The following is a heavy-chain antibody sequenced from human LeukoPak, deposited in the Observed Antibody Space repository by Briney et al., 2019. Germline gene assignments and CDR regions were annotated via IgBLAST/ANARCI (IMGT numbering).Heavy chain of an antibody. CDR3: ARRGGLRYFDWLLPLFDY. Sequence: SETLSLTCAVYGGSFSGYYWSWIRQPPGKGLEWIGEINHSGSTNYNPSLKSRVTISVDTSKNQFSLKLSSVTAADTAVYYCARRGGLRYFDWLLPLFDYWGQGTLVTVSS. J-gene: IGHJ4*02. CDR2: INHSGST. CDR1: GGSFSGYY. D-gene: IGHD3-9*01. V-gene: IGHV4-34*01.